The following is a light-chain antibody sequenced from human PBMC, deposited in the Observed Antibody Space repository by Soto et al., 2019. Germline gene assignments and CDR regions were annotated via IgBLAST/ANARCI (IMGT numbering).Light chain of an antibody. J-gene: IGKJ1*01. CDR1: QSSSW. CDR3: QQYTNYPWT. V-gene: IGKV1-5*01. Sequence: DIQMTQSPPTLSASVGDRVTITCRASQSSSWLAWYQQRPGKAPNLLIYDVSSLESGVPSRFSGSGSGTEFTLTISSLQPDDFATYYCQQYTNYPWTFGQGTKVDIK. CDR2: DVS.